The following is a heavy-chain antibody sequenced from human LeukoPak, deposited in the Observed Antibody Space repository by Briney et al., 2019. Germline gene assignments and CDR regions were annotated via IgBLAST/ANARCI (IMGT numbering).Heavy chain of an antibody. D-gene: IGHD6-13*01. CDR3: ARAERYSSSWYVAHDAFDI. CDR1: GYTFTGYY. CDR2: INPNSGGT. Sequence: EASVRVSCKASGYTFTGYYMHWVRQAPGQGLEWMGWINPNSGGTNYAQKFQGRVTMTRDTSISTACMELSRLRSDDTAVYYCARAERYSSSWYVAHDAFDIWGQGTMVTVSS. V-gene: IGHV1-2*02. J-gene: IGHJ3*02.